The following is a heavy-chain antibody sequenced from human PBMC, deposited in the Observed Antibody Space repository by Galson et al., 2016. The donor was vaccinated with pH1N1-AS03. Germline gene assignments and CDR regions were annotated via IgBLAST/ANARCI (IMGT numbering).Heavy chain of an antibody. V-gene: IGHV3-33*01. CDR2: IWYDGSNK. CDR3: ARGQGYNSGYFDTDY. D-gene: IGHD3-22*01. J-gene: IGHJ4*02. CDR1: GFTFSSYG. Sequence: SLRLSCAASGFTFSSYGMHWVRQTPGKGLDWVAVIWYDGSNKYYADSVKGRFTISRDNSKNTLYLQMSSLRAEDTAVYYCARGQGYNSGYFDTDYWGRGTLVTVSS.